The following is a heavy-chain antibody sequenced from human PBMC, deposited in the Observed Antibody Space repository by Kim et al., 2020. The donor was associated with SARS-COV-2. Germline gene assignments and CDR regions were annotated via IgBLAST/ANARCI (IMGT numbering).Heavy chain of an antibody. CDR1: GGSISTDF. D-gene: IGHD3-10*01. CDR3: VRHSGSRSGCFDQ. CDR2: IFHTGTT. J-gene: IGHJ5*02. V-gene: IGHV4-59*08. Sequence: SETLSLTCTVPGGSISTDFWSWTRQPPGKGLEWIGYIFHTGTTNYNPSLQSRVTISVDTPKNQFSLRLSFVTAADTSLYYCVRHSGSRSGCFDQWCHGT.